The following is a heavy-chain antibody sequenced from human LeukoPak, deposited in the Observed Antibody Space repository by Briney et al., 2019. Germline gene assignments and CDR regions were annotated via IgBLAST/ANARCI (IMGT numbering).Heavy chain of an antibody. CDR1: GGSISSGGYY. J-gene: IGHJ4*02. CDR3: ARGGGYYYPYYFDY. V-gene: IGHV4-31*03. D-gene: IGHD3-22*01. CDR2: IYYSGST. Sequence: SPSETLSLTCTVSGGSISSGGYYWSWIRQHPGKGLEWIGYIYYSGSTYYNPSLKSRVTISVDTSKNQFSLKLSSVTAADTAVYYCARGGGYYYPYYFDYWGQGTLVTVSS.